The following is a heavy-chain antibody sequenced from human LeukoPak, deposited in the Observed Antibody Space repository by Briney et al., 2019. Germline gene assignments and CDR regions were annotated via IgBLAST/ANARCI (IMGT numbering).Heavy chain of an antibody. J-gene: IGHJ5*02. CDR1: GGSISSSSYY. CDR3: AREGTAGTNLNWFDP. V-gene: IGHV4-39*07. D-gene: IGHD1-1*01. CDR2: IYYSGTT. Sequence: SETLSLTCTVSGGSISSSSYYWGWIRQPPGKGLEWIGSIYYSGTTYYNPSLKSRVTISVDTSKNQFSLKLSSVTAADTAVYYCAREGTAGTNLNWFDPWGQGTLVTVSS.